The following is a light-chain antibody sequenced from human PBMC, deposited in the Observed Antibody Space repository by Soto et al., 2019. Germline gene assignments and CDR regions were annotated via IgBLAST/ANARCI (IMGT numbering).Light chain of an antibody. Sequence: DIQMTQSPSSLSASIGDRIIITCRASQSISTYLNWYQQKPGKAPSLLIYGASTLQSGVPSRFSGSGSATDFTLTISSLQPEDFATYYCQQTFITPPLTFGGGTKVEIK. CDR2: GAS. CDR3: QQTFITPPLT. CDR1: QSISTY. J-gene: IGKJ4*01. V-gene: IGKV1-39*01.